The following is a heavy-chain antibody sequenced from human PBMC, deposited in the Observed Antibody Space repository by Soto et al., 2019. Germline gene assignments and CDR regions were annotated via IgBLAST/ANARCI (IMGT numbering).Heavy chain of an antibody. D-gene: IGHD3-22*01. V-gene: IGHV3-48*03. Sequence: GGSLRLSCAASGFTFSSYEMNWVRQAPGKGLEWVSYISSSGSTIYYADSVKGRFTISRDNAKNSLYLQMNSLRAEDTAVYYCALASYYGSSGPYYYYYGMDVWGQGTTVTVSS. CDR1: GFTFSSYE. CDR3: ALASYYGSSGPYYYYYGMDV. J-gene: IGHJ6*02. CDR2: ISSSGSTI.